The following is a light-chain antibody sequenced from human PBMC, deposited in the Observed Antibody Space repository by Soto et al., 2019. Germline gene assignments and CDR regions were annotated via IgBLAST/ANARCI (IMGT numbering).Light chain of an antibody. CDR1: QDIANY. J-gene: IGKJ4*01. Sequence: IQLTQSPSFLSASVGDRVTITCRASQDIANYLAWYQQKPGKAPKFLIYATFTFQSGVPSRFSVGGSGTEFTLTLSSLQPEDFATYDCQQVNSYPLTFGGGTKVEIK. CDR2: ATF. V-gene: IGKV1-9*01. CDR3: QQVNSYPLT.